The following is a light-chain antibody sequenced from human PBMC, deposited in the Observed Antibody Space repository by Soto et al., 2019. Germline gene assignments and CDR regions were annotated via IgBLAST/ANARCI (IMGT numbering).Light chain of an antibody. CDR1: SSDVGGYKY. J-gene: IGLJ1*01. V-gene: IGLV2-14*01. CDR3: NSYTGTNTLYV. CDR2: EVS. Sequence: QSALAQPASVSGSLGQSITTSCTGTSSDVGGYKYVSWYQQHPGKAPKLMIYEVSNRPSGVSNRFSGSKSGNTASLTISGLQPEDEADYYCNSYTGTNTLYVFGTGTKVTVL.